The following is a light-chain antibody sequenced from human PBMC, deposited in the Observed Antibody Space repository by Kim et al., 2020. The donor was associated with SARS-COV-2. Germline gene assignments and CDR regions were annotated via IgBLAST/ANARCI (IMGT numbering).Light chain of an antibody. Sequence: PGKPARFLCGGNSIGSKRLHWYQQKPGQAPVLVIHYDSDRPSGIPERFSGSNSGNTATLTISRAEAGDEADYYCQVWDSSSDHRVVFGGGTQLTVL. CDR2: YDS. V-gene: IGLV3-21*04. CDR3: QVWDSSSDHRVV. J-gene: IGLJ2*01. CDR1: SIGSKR.